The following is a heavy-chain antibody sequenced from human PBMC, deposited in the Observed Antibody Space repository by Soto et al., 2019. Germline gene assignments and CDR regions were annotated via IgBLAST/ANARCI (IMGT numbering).Heavy chain of an antibody. D-gene: IGHD4-17*01. J-gene: IGHJ6*02. V-gene: IGHV3-23*01. CDR3: AKVYGDYTYYYYGMDV. CDR2: ISGSGGST. Sequence: PGGSLRLSCAASGFTFSSYAMSWVRQAPGKGLEWVSAISGSGGSTYYADSVKGRFTISRDNSKNTLYLQMNSLRAEDTAVYYCAKVYGDYTYYYYGMDVWGQGTTVTSP. CDR1: GFTFSSYA.